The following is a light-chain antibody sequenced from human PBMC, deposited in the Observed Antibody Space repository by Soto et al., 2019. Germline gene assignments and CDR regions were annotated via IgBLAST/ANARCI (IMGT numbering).Light chain of an antibody. Sequence: EIVLTQSAGTLSLSPEERAALSCRASQSVNNNFLAWYQQKPGQAPRLLIYGASNRATGIPDRFSGSVSGTDFTLTISRLEPEDFAVFYCHQYGTSPATFGQGTKVDNK. V-gene: IGKV3-20*01. CDR2: GAS. CDR3: HQYGTSPAT. CDR1: QSVNNNF. J-gene: IGKJ1*01.